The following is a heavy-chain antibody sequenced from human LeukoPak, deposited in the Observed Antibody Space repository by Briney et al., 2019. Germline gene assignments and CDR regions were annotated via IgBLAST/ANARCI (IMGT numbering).Heavy chain of an antibody. CDR2: INTDGSAT. J-gene: IGHJ4*02. Sequence: PGGSLRLSCAASGFTFSAYWMHWVRQAPGKGLLWVSRINTDGSATIYTDPVKGRFTISRDNSKNTLYLQMNSLRVEDTAVYYCAKDKGREGDYWGQGNLVTVSS. CDR1: GFTFSAYW. V-gene: IGHV3-74*01. D-gene: IGHD1-26*01. CDR3: AKDKGREGDY.